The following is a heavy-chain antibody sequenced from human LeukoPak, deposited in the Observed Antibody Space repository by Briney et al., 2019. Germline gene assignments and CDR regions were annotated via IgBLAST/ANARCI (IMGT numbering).Heavy chain of an antibody. CDR3: TTVLRVTTLDY. Sequence: GGSLRLSCAASGFTFSSYGMHWVRQAPGKGLEWVGRIKSKTDGGTTDYAAPVKGRFTISRDDSKNTLYLQMNSLKTEDTAVYYCTTVLRVTTLDYWGQGTLVTVSS. J-gene: IGHJ4*02. D-gene: IGHD4-17*01. CDR2: IKSKTDGGTT. V-gene: IGHV3-15*01. CDR1: GFTFSSYG.